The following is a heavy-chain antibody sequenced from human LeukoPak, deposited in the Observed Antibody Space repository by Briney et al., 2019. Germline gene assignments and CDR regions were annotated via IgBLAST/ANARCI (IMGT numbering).Heavy chain of an antibody. J-gene: IGHJ4*02. V-gene: IGHV3-48*03. Sequence: GGSLRLSCAASGATFSSDEMNWVRQAPGKGLEWVSYISGSGSITYYADSVKGRFTISRDNARRSLYLQMNSLRVEDTATYYCVRTYSSGYSFDSWGQGTLVTVSS. D-gene: IGHD3-22*01. CDR2: ISGSGSIT. CDR1: GATFSSDE. CDR3: VRTYSSGYSFDS.